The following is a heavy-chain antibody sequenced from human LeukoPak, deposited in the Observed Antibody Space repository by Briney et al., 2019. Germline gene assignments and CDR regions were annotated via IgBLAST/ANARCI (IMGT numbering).Heavy chain of an antibody. D-gene: IGHD6-13*01. CDR3: ARLVGSSWVDY. J-gene: IGHJ4*02. Sequence: PSETLSLTCTVSGGSISSYYWSWIRHPPGKGLEWIGYIYSSGSTNYNPSLKSRVTISVDTSKNQFSLKLSSVTAADTAVYYCARLVGSSWVDYWGQGTLVTVSS. CDR1: GGSISSYY. CDR2: IYSSGST. V-gene: IGHV4-59*08.